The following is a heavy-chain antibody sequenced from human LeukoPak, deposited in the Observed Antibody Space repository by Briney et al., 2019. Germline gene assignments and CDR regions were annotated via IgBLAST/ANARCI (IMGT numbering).Heavy chain of an antibody. CDR2: IYSGGST. J-gene: IGHJ4*02. Sequence: PGGSLRLSCAASGFTVSSNYMSWVRQAPGKGLEWVSVIYSGGSTYYADSVKGRFTISRDNAKNSLYLQMNSLRAGDTAVYYCARVHPIAAAGTGFDYWGQGTLVTVSS. CDR1: GFTVSSNY. CDR3: ARVHPIAAAGTGFDY. D-gene: IGHD6-13*01. V-gene: IGHV3-66*01.